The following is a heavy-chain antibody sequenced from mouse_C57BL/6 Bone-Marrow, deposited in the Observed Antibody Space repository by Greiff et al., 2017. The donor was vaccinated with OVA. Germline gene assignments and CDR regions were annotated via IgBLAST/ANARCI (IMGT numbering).Heavy chain of an antibody. CDR1: GFNIKDDY. J-gene: IGHJ2*01. D-gene: IGHD6-5*01. V-gene: IGHV14-4*01. Sequence: VQLKQSGAELVRPGASVKLSCTASGFNIKDDYMHWVKQRPEQGLEWIGWIDPENGDTEYASKFQGKATITADKSSNTAYLQLSSLTSEDTAVYYCTTSYALYFDYWGQGTTLTVSS. CDR2: IDPENGDT. CDR3: TTSYALYFDY.